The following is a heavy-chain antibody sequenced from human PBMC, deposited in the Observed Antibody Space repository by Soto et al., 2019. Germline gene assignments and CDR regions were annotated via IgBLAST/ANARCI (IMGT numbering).Heavy chain of an antibody. CDR3: ARLEQYYYDSSGYSPAFDI. V-gene: IGHV5-10-1*01. D-gene: IGHD3-22*01. CDR2: IDPSDSYT. Sequence: PGESLKISCKGSGYSFTGYWISWVRQMPGKGLEWMGRIDPSDSYTNYSPSFQGHVTISADKSISTAYLQWSSLKASDTAMYYCARLEQYYYDSSGYSPAFDIWGQGTMVTVSS. CDR1: GYSFTGYW. J-gene: IGHJ3*02.